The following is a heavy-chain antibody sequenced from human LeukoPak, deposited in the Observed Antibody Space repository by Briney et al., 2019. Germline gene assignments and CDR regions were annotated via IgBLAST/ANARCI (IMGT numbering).Heavy chain of an antibody. Sequence: SETLSLTCTVSGGSISSSSYYWGWIRQPPGKGLEWIGIMYYSGGTYYNPSLKSRVTISVDTSKNQLSLNLDSVTAADTAVYYCARRRFSTNWFDPWGQGTLVTVSS. V-gene: IGHV4-39*01. J-gene: IGHJ5*02. D-gene: IGHD3-16*01. CDR1: GGSISSSSYY. CDR3: ARRRFSTNWFDP. CDR2: MYYSGGT.